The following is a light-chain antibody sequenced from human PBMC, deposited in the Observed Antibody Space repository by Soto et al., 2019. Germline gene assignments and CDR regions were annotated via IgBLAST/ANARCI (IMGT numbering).Light chain of an antibody. Sequence: IVMTHSPATLSVSPWERATLSCRTSQSVSSSLAWYQQKPGQAPSLLIYGASTRATGIPARFSGSGSGTEFTLTISSLQSEDCAVYYCQQYKNWPWTFGQGTKVDNQ. CDR2: GAS. CDR1: QSVSSS. J-gene: IGKJ1*01. CDR3: QQYKNWPWT. V-gene: IGKV3-15*01.